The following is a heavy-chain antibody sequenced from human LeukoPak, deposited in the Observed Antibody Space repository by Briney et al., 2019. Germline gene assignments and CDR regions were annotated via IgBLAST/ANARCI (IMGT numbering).Heavy chain of an antibody. CDR1: GGSISNYY. CDR3: ARDQGVGVHDY. Sequence: PSETLSLTCTVSGGSISNYYWNWIRQPPGKGLEWIGSIYHSGSTYYNPSLKSRVTISVDTSKNQFSLKLSSVTAADTAVYYCARDQGVGVHDYWGQGTLVTVSS. D-gene: IGHD1-26*01. CDR2: IYHSGST. J-gene: IGHJ4*02. V-gene: IGHV4-38-2*02.